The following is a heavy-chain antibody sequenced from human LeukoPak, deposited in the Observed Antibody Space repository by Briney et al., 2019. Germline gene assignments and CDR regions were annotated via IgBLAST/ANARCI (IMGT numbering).Heavy chain of an antibody. J-gene: IGHJ4*02. V-gene: IGHV4-39*07. CDR2: IYYSGST. Sequence: TSETLSLTCTVSGGPISSSSYYWGWIRQPPGKGLEWIGSIYYSGSTYYNPSLKSRVTISVDTSKNQFSLKLSSVTAADTAVYYCARLRGGRGYYFDYWGQGTLVTVSS. CDR3: ARLRGGRGYYFDY. CDR1: GGPISSSSYY. D-gene: IGHD3-16*01.